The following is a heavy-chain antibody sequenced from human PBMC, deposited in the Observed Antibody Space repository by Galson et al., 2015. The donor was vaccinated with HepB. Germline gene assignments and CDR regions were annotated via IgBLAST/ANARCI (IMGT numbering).Heavy chain of an antibody. J-gene: IGHJ5*01. CDR2: INYRGST. Sequence: ISSSSDYWAWIRQSPGKGLEWIGNINYRGSTHYNPSLKSRVTISVDTSQNQFSLKLTSVTAPDTSIYYCARRGITYYDFWSINWCDPWGQGTRVSVSS. CDR3: ARRGITYYDFWSINWCDP. CDR1: ISSSSDY. D-gene: IGHD3/OR15-3a*01. V-gene: IGHV4-39*01.